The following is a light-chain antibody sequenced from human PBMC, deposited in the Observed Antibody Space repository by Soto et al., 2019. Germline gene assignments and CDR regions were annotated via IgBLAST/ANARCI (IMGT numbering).Light chain of an antibody. CDR1: QSISSSY. CDR3: QQRSSWPIT. CDR2: GAS. J-gene: IGKJ5*01. V-gene: IGKV3D-20*02. Sequence: EIVLTQSPGTLSLSPGERATLSCRASQSISSSYLAWYQQKHGQAPRLLIYGASTRATGIPARFSGSGSGTDLTISISSLEPEDCELYDGQQRSSWPITFGQGTRLEIK.